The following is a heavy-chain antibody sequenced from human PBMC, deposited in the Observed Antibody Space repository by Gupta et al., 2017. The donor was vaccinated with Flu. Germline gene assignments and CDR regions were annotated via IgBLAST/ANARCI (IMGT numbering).Heavy chain of an antibody. CDR1: GFPFSNFA. CDR2: ISGTDGRT. V-gene: IGHV3-23*01. CDR3: AKDDSVRVRLGDDASDL. J-gene: IGHJ3*01. D-gene: IGHD1-26*01. Sequence: EEQLLECGGGLVHPGGSLRLSCAPSGFPFSNFAMSWVRQAPGKGLEWVSGISGTDGRTYYVESVRGRFTIFRDNSKNTLYLQMNSLRAEDTATYYCAKDDSVRVRLGDDASDLWGPGTVVTVSS.